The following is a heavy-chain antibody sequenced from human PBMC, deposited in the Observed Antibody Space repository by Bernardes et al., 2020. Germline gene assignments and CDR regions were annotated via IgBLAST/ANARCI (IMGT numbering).Heavy chain of an antibody. CDR1: GFIFSSYA. V-gene: IGHV3-23*01. Sequence: GGSLRLSCAASGFIFSSYAMSWVRQAPGKGLEWVSAISSSGGSTYYADSVKGRFTISRDNSKNTLYLQMNSLRAEDTAVYYCAKVSGSYKCIDPWGQGTLVTVSS. J-gene: IGHJ5*02. CDR3: AKVSGSYKCIDP. CDR2: ISSSGGST. D-gene: IGHD1-26*01.